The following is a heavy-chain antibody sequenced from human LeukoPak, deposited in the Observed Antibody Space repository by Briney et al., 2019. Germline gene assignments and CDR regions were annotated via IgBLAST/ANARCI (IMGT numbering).Heavy chain of an antibody. CDR2: ISGSGGST. CDR1: GFTFSSYA. V-gene: IGHV3-23*01. J-gene: IGHJ4*02. D-gene: IGHD5-18*01. Sequence: GGSLRLSCAASGFTFSSYAMSWVRQAPGKGLEWVSGISGSGGSTYYADSVKGRFTISRDNSKNTLYLQMNSLRAEDTAVYYCAKDQTAMIECYFDYWGQGTLVTVSS. CDR3: AKDQTAMIECYFDY.